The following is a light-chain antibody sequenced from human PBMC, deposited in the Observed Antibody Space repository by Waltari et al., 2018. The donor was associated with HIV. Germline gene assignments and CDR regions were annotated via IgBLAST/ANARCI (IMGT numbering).Light chain of an antibody. V-gene: IGLV1-44*01. Sequence: QSVLTQTPSASRAPGQRILLSCSGTNSNVGNNFVSCFQQVSGGPPKLVIYRNDRRPSGVPAQFSAAKSGSTASLAIAGLQSDDEAEYFCASWDDNLNHWVFGGGTKLTV. J-gene: IGLJ3*02. CDR3: ASWDDNLNHWV. CDR1: NSNVGNNF. CDR2: RND.